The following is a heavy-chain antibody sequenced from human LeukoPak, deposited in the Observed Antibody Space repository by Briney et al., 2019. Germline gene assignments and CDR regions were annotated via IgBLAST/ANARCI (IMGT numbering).Heavy chain of an antibody. CDR2: IYYSGST. V-gene: IGHV4-59*01. D-gene: IGHD3-10*01. J-gene: IGHJ6*02. CDR1: GVSISSYF. CDR3: ARGVKYYHASGTEYDV. Sequence: PSETLSLTCTVSGVSISSYFWNWIRQPPGKELEWVGYIYYSGSTNYNPSLKSRVTMSVDTSKNQFSLKLTSVTAADTAVYYCARGVKYYHASGTEYDVWGQGTTVTVSS.